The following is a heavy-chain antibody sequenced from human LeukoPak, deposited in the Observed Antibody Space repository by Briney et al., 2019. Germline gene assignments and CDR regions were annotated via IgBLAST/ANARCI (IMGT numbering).Heavy chain of an antibody. CDR2: IYTSGST. D-gene: IGHD1-26*01. Sequence: PSETLCLSCTVSGGSISGYYWSWIRQPPGKGLEWIGYIYTSGSTNYNPSLKSRVTISVDTSKNQSSLRLSSVTAADTAMYFCARAYSRSYSHFDDWGQGTLVTVSS. CDR1: GGSISGYY. J-gene: IGHJ4*02. V-gene: IGHV4-4*09. CDR3: ARAYSRSYSHFDD.